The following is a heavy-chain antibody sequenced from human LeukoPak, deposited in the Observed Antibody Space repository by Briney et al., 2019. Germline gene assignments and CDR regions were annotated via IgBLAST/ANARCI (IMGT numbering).Heavy chain of an antibody. J-gene: IGHJ4*02. CDR2: IYHSGST. Sequence: SETLSLTRTVSGGSISSSSYYWGWIRQPPGKGLEWIGSIYHSGSTYYNPSLKSRVTISVDTSKNQFSLKLNSVSAADTAVYYCARSYFGSGTFNGFDYWGQGTLVTVSS. V-gene: IGHV4-39*07. CDR3: ARSYFGSGTFNGFDY. CDR1: GGSISSSSYY. D-gene: IGHD3-10*01.